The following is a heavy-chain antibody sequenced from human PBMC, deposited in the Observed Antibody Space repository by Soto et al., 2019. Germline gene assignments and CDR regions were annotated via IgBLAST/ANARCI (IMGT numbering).Heavy chain of an antibody. CDR3: ARGGMKYSSSSYGMDV. D-gene: IGHD6-6*01. CDR2: IYPGDSDT. CDR1: GYSFTSYW. Sequence: GESLKISCKGSGYSFTSYWIGWVRQMPGKGLEWMGIIYPGDSDTRYSPSFQGQVTISADKSISTAYLQWSSLKASDTAMYYCARGGMKYSSSSYGMDVWGQGTTVTVSS. V-gene: IGHV5-51*01. J-gene: IGHJ6*02.